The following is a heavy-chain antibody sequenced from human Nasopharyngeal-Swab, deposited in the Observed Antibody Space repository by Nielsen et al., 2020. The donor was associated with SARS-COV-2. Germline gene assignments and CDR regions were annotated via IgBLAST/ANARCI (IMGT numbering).Heavy chain of an antibody. V-gene: IGHV2-26*01. J-gene: IGHJ4*02. D-gene: IGHD5-18*01. CDR3: ARIRRGWIQLWEGKGSYFDY. Sequence: SGPTLVKPTETLTLTCTVSGFSLSHARMGVSWIRQPPGKALEWLAHIFSNEEKSYSTSLKSRHTISKDTSKSQVVLTMTNMDPVDTATYYCARIRRGWIQLWEGKGSYFDYWGQGTLVTVSS. CDR2: IFSNEEK. CDR1: GFSLSHARMG.